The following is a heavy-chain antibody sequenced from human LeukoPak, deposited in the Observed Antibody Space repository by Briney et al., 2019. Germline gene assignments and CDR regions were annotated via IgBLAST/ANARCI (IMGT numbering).Heavy chain of an antibody. CDR1: GGTISSYY. D-gene: IGHD6-19*01. CDR2: IHYSGST. Sequence: KPSETLSLTCTVSGGTISSYYWNWIRQPPGKGLEWIGYIHYSGSTKYNPSLRSRVTISVDTSKNQFSLELSSVTAADTAVYYCARWYSSGWAFDYWGQGTLVTVSS. V-gene: IGHV4-59*08. CDR3: ARWYSSGWAFDY. J-gene: IGHJ4*02.